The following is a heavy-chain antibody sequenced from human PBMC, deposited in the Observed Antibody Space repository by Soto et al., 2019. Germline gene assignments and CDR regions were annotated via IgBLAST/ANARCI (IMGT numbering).Heavy chain of an antibody. V-gene: IGHV3-30-3*01. CDR1: VFTFSSYA. CDR2: ISYDGSNK. J-gene: IGHJ5*02. CDR3: ARDSWAGRSMVRGVITQTPWFDP. Sequence: GGSLRLSCAASVFTFSSYAMHWVRQAPGKGLEWVAVISYDGSNKYYADSVKGRFTISRDNSKNTLYLQMNSLRAEDTAVYYCARDSWAGRSMVRGVITQTPWFDPWGQGTLVTVSS. D-gene: IGHD3-10*01.